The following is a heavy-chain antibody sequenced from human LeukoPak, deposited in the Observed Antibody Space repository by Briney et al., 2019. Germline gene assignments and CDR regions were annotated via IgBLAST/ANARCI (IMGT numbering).Heavy chain of an antibody. CDR2: INPSGGST. CDR3: VLEVATEEYFDY. CDR1: GYTFTSYY. J-gene: IGHJ4*02. Sequence: ASVKVSCKASGYTFTSYYMHWVRQAPGQGLEWMGIINPSGGSTSYAQKFQGRVTMTRDTSTSTVYMELSSLRSEDTAVYYCVLEVATEEYFDYWGQGTLVTVSS. D-gene: IGHD5-12*01. V-gene: IGHV1-46*01.